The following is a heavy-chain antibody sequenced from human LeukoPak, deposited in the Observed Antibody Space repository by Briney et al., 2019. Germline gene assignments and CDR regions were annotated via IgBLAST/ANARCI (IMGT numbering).Heavy chain of an antibody. D-gene: IGHD3-22*01. CDR1: GYTFTGYY. J-gene: IGHJ4*02. CDR2: INPNSGGT. V-gene: IGHV1-2*02. CDR3: ARLYYYDSSGYSLDY. Sequence: TSVKVSCKASGYTFTGYYMHWVRQAPGQGLEWMGWINPNSGGTNYAQKFQGRVTMTRDTSISTAYMELSRLRSDDTAVYYCARLYYYDSSGYSLDYWGQGTLVTVPS.